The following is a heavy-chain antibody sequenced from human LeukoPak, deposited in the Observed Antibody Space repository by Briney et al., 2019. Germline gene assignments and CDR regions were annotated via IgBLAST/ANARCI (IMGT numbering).Heavy chain of an antibody. Sequence: GGSLRLSCAASGFTFSSYAMHWVRQAPGKGLEWVAVISYDGSNKYYADSVKGRFTISRDNSKNTLYLQMNSLRAEDTAVYYCARGGSSSWYSLYYFDYWGQGTLVTVPS. CDR3: ARGGSSSWYSLYYFDY. CDR1: GFTFSSYA. D-gene: IGHD6-13*01. CDR2: ISYDGSNK. J-gene: IGHJ4*02. V-gene: IGHV3-30*04.